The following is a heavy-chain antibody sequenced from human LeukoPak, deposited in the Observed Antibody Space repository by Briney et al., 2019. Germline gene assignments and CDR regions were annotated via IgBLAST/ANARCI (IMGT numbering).Heavy chain of an antibody. J-gene: IGHJ4*02. CDR3: ARMVAATFGDY. CDR1: GYTFTSYG. CDR2: ISAYNGNT. Sequence: ASVKVSCKSSGYTFTSYGISWVQQAPGQGLEWMGWISAYNGNTHYAQKLQGRVTMTTDTSTSTAYMELRSLRSDDTAVYYCARMVAATFGDYWGQGTLVTVSS. V-gene: IGHV1-18*04. D-gene: IGHD2-15*01.